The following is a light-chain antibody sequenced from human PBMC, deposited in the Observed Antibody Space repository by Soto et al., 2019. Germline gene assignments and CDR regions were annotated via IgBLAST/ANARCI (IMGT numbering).Light chain of an antibody. J-gene: IGKJ5*01. CDR1: QSISSY. CDR3: QQNYSTPIT. V-gene: IGKV1-39*01. CDR2: AAS. Sequence: DIQMTQSPSSLSASVGDRVTITCRASQSISSYLNWYQQKPGKAPKLLIYAASSLQSGVPSRFSGSGSGTDFTLTISSLQPEDFATYYCQQNYSTPITFGQGTRVEIK.